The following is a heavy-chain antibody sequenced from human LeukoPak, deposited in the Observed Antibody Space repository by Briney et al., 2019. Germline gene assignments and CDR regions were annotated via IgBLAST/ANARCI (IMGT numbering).Heavy chain of an antibody. CDR2: INHSGSA. Sequence: SETLSLTCAVYGGSFSGYYWSWIRQPPGKGLEWIGEINHSGSANYNPSLKSRVTISVDTSKNQFSLKPSSVTAADTAVYYCARVADGGRKTDYWGQGTLVTVSS. CDR1: GGSFSGYY. J-gene: IGHJ4*02. D-gene: IGHD4-23*01. CDR3: ARVADGGRKTDY. V-gene: IGHV4-34*01.